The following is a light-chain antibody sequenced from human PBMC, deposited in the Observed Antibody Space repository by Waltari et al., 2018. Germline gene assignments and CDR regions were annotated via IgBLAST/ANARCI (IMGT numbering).Light chain of an antibody. CDR1: LSVLYSSNNRNY. V-gene: IGKV4-1*01. J-gene: IGKJ1*01. CDR2: WAS. CDR3: QQHYSSPRT. Sequence: DIVMTQSPDSLAVSLGERATINCKSSLSVLYSSNNRNYLAWYQHKPGQPPKLLIYWASTRESGVPDRFSGSGSGTDFTLTISSLQAEDVAVYYCQQHYSSPRTFGQGTQVEIK.